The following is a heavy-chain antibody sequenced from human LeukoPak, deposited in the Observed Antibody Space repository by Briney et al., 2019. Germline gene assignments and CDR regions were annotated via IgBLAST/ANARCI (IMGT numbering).Heavy chain of an antibody. CDR1: GGTFSSYA. V-gene: IGHV1-69*04. CDR3: ARVRYCSSTSCYDYYYYGMDV. D-gene: IGHD2-2*01. Sequence: ASVNVSCKSSGGTFSSYAISWVRQAPGQGLEWMGRIIPNLGIANYAQKFQGRVTITADKSTSTAYMEPNSLRSEDTAVYYCARVRYCSSTSCYDYYYYGMDVWGQGTTVTVSS. CDR2: IIPNLGIA. J-gene: IGHJ6*02.